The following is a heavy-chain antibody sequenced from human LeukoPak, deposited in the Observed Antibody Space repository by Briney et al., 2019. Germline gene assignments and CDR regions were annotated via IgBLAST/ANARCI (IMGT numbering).Heavy chain of an antibody. CDR3: ARVGPYFDWPRGAFDI. CDR2: IYYSGST. D-gene: IGHD3-9*01. J-gene: IGHJ3*02. CDR1: GGSISSSSYY. Sequence: PSETLSLTCTVSGGSISSSSYYWGWIRQPPGKGLEWIGSIYYSGSTYYNPSLKSRVTISVDTSKNQFSLKLSSVTAADTAVYYCARVGPYFDWPRGAFDIWGQGTMVTVSS. V-gene: IGHV4-39*07.